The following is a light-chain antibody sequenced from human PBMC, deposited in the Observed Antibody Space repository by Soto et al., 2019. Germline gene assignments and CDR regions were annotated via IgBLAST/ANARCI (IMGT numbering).Light chain of an antibody. CDR2: AAS. V-gene: IGKV1-39*01. CDR1: QTISRN. Sequence: DIQMTQSPSSLSASVGDRVTITCRASQTISRNLNWYQQKPGKAPDLLIFAASNLQSGVPSRFSGSGSGADFPLTISSLQPEDFATYYCPQGHSAPLTFGGGTKVEIK. CDR3: PQGHSAPLT. J-gene: IGKJ4*01.